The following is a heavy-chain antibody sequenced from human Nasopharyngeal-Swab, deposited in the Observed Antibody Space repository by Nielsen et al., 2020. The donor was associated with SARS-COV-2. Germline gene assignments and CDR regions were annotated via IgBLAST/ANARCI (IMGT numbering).Heavy chain of an antibody. D-gene: IGHD6-19*01. V-gene: IGHV4-4*07. J-gene: IGHJ5*02. Sequence: SETLRLTCTVSGGSFRSYYWSWIRQPAGKGLEWIGRIYTSGGTNYNPSLKSRVTMSVDTSKNQFSLKLSSVSAADTAVYYCARVGVAVAGAYNWFDPWGQGTLVTVSS. CDR3: ARVGVAVAGAYNWFDP. CDR1: GGSFRSYY. CDR2: IYTSGGT.